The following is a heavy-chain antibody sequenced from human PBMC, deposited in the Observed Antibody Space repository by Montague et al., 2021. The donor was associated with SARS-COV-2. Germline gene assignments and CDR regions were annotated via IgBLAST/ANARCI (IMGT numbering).Heavy chain of an antibody. D-gene: IGHD6-19*01. V-gene: IGHV4-59*01. CDR2: VDNSGST. J-gene: IGHJ4*02. CDR1: GDSIRTNY. Sequence: SETLSLTCTVPGDSIRTNYWSWIRQPPGQRLEWIGYVDNSGSTDYSPSLKSRVTISLETSKRQFSLRLNSVTEADTAVYYCTTGEGVYGWRYYFDYWSQGTLVTVSS. CDR3: TTGEGVYGWRYYFDY.